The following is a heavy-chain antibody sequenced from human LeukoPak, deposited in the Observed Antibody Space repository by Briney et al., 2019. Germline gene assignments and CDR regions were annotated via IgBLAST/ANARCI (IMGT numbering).Heavy chain of an antibody. CDR3: AKDAYCSGDSCHDRTSDY. J-gene: IGHJ4*02. V-gene: IGHV3-23*01. D-gene: IGHD2-15*01. Sequence: GGSLRLSCAASGFTFSSYVMSWVRQAPGGGLEWVSAIIGSGGSTYYADSVKGRFTISRDNSKNTLYLQMNSLRAEDTAVYYCAKDAYCSGDSCHDRTSDYRGQGTLVTVSS. CDR2: IIGSGGST. CDR1: GFTFSSYV.